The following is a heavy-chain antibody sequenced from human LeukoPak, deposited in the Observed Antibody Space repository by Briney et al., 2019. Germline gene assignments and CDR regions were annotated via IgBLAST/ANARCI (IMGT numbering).Heavy chain of an antibody. CDR1: GFTFSSYS. J-gene: IGHJ6*03. V-gene: IGHV3-48*01. D-gene: IGHD3-16*01. CDR3: ATAPHGASDYIDV. Sequence: QPGGSLRLSCAASGFTFSSYSMNWVRQTPGKGLEWLSYISVSGIIHYADSVKGRFTTSRDNGRNSLSLQMNRLRAGDTGVYFCATAPHGASDYIDVWGRGTTVSVSS. CDR2: ISVSGII.